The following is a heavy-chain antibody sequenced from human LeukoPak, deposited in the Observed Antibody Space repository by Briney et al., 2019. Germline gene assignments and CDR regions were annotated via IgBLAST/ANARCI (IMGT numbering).Heavy chain of an antibody. CDR1: GFTFSSYA. Sequence: GGSLRLSCAASGFTFSSYAMHWVRQAPGKGLEYVSAISSNGGSTYYANSVKGRFTISRDNSKNTLYLQMGSLRAEDMAVYYCARGGEAAWFGYWGQGTLVTVSS. CDR3: ARGGEAAWFGY. D-gene: IGHD6-13*01. J-gene: IGHJ4*02. V-gene: IGHV3-64*01. CDR2: ISSNGGST.